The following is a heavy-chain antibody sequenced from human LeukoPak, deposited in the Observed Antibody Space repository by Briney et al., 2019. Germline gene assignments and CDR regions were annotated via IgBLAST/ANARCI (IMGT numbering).Heavy chain of an antibody. V-gene: IGHV4-30-2*01. Sequence: SQTLSLTCTVSGGSISSGGYYWSWIRQPPGKGLEWIGYIYHSGSTYYNPSLKSRVTISVDRSKNQFSLKLSSVTAADTAVYYCARVVDDPYYDFFSPPYYFDYWGQGTLVTVSS. J-gene: IGHJ4*02. CDR1: GGSISSGGYY. CDR3: ARVVDDPYYDFFSPPYYFDY. CDR2: IYHSGST. D-gene: IGHD3-3*01.